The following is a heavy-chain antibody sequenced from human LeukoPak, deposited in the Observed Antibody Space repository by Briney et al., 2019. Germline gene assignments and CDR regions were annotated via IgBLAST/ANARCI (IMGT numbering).Heavy chain of an antibody. J-gene: IGHJ4*02. V-gene: IGHV1-69*02. CDR3: ARVTEPGLFDY. CDR2: IIPILGIA. CDR1: GGAFSSYT. Sequence: ASVKVSCKASGGAFSSYTIRWVREAPGQGLEWMGRIIPILGIANYAQKFQGRVTITADISTSTAYMELSSLRSKDTAVYYCARVTEPGLFDYWGQGTLVTVSS. D-gene: IGHD1-14*01.